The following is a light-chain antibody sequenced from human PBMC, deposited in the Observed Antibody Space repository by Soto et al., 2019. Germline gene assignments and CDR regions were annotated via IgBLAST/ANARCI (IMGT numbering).Light chain of an antibody. CDR3: QQRSNRPTRVT. CDR2: DAS. J-gene: IGKJ5*01. V-gene: IGKV3-11*01. Sequence: LGTVSWTAGEKTTVYGGAFQSVSSYLAWYQQKPGQAPRLLIYDASNRATGIPARFSGRGSGTDFTLTISSLVPEDFPVYYCQQRSNRPTRVTFGQGTRLE. CDR1: QSVSSY.